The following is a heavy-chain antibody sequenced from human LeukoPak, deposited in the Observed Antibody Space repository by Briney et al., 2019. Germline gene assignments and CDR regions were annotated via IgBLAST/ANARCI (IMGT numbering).Heavy chain of an antibody. CDR3: ARAHRGYYDFWSGYYTGISYWFDP. J-gene: IGHJ5*02. CDR1: GGSISSSTYY. Sequence: SETLSLTCSVSGGSISSSTYYWGWIRQPPGKGLEWIATINYSGTTHYNPSLKSRVTISPDTSNNQFSLKLSSVTAADTAVYYCARAHRGYYDFWSGYYTGISYWFDPWGQGTLVTVSS. CDR2: INYSGTT. D-gene: IGHD3-3*01. V-gene: IGHV4-39*07.